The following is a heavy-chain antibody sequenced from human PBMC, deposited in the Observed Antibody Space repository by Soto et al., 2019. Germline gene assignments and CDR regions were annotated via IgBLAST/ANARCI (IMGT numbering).Heavy chain of an antibody. CDR1: GFTFRTYT. Sequence: GGSLRLSCISSGFTFRTYTMNWVRQAPGKGLEWVSGIRGFSPYTFYAESVKGRFTISRDNAKNSLFLQMNSLRAEDTAAYYCARDRGYDAHDFYYNAMDVWGQGTTVTVSS. CDR2: IRGFSPYT. CDR3: ARDRGYDAHDFYYNAMDV. J-gene: IGHJ6*02. V-gene: IGHV3-21*01. D-gene: IGHD2-15*01.